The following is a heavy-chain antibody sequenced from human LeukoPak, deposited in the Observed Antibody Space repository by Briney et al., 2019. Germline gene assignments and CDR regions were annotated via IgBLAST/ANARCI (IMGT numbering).Heavy chain of an antibody. CDR3: AKGRGGYCSSTSCPFDY. D-gene: IGHD2-2*01. J-gene: IGHJ4*02. CDR1: GFTFSNYA. CDR2: ISVSGDNT. Sequence: GGSLRLSCAASGFTFSNYAMTWVRQAPGKGLEWVSAISVSGDNTYYADSVKGRFTISRDNSKNTLYLQMNSLRAEDTAVYYCAKGRGGYCSSTSCPFDYWGQGTLVTVSS. V-gene: IGHV3-23*01.